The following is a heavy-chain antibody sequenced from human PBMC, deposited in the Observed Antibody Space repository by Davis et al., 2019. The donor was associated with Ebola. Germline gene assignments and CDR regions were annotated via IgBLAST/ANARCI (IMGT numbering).Heavy chain of an antibody. CDR1: GFTFDDYA. J-gene: IGHJ6*02. CDR2: ISYDGSNK. Sequence: PGGSLRLSCAASGFTFDDYAMHWVRQAPGKGLEWVAVISYDGSNKYYADSVKGRFTISRDNSKNTLYLQMNSLRAEDTAVYYCAILLNYYDSSGYRSYGMDVWGQGTTVTVSS. D-gene: IGHD3-22*01. V-gene: IGHV3-30*03. CDR3: AILLNYYDSSGYRSYGMDV.